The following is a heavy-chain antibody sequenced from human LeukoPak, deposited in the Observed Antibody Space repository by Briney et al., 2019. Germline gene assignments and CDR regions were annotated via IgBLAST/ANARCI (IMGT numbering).Heavy chain of an antibody. CDR2: INHSGST. V-gene: IGHV4-34*01. J-gene: IGHJ5*02. CDR3: ARPRRLLHNWSDP. D-gene: IGHD3-22*01. Sequence: SETLSLTCAVYGGSFSGYYWSWIRQPPGKGLEWIGEINHSGSTNYNPSLKSRVTISVDTSKNQFSLKLSSVTAADTAVYYCARPRRLLHNWSDPWDQGTLVTVSS. CDR1: GGSFSGYY.